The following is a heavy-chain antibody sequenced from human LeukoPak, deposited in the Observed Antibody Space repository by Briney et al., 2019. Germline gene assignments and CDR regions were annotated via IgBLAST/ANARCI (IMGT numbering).Heavy chain of an antibody. D-gene: IGHD2-2*01. J-gene: IGHJ4*02. V-gene: IGHV4-59*01. CDR2: IYYSGST. CDR1: GGSIRSYY. CDR3: ARAAVPYYFDY. Sequence: SETLSLTCTVSGGSIRSYYWSWIRQPPGKGLEWIGYIYYSGSTNYNPSLKRRVTISVDTSKNQFSLKLSSVTAADTAVYYCARAAVPYYFDYWGQGTLVTVSS.